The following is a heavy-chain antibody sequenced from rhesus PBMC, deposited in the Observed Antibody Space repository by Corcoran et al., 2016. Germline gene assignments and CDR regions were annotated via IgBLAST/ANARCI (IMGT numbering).Heavy chain of an antibody. V-gene: IGHV4-99*01. D-gene: IGHD7-45*01. Sequence: QVQLQESGPGLVKPSETLSLTCAVSGFSISSGYYLGWLRQPPGKGLEDIGYISGSRESTYYNPSPKSRVTISKDTSKNHVSLKLSAVTAADTAVYYCARHIGDRALYFDYWGQGVRVTVSS. CDR3: ARHIGDRALYFDY. CDR1: GFSISSGYY. CDR2: ISGSREST. J-gene: IGHJ4*01.